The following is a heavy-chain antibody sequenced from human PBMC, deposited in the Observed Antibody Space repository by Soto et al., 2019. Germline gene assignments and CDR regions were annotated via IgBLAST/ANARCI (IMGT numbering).Heavy chain of an antibody. CDR1: GFTFSSYG. D-gene: IGHD2-2*01. CDR2: ISDTGSSH. V-gene: IGHV3-30*18. J-gene: IGHJ4*02. CDR3: AKDRGGDCTDNSCYFAADY. Sequence: LRLSCVGSGFTFSSYGMHWVRQAPGKGLECVAVISDTGSSHYYAASVEGRFTISRENSKNTLSLHMDRLRVEDTAVYYCAKDRGGDCTDNSCYFAADYWGQGTPVTGSS.